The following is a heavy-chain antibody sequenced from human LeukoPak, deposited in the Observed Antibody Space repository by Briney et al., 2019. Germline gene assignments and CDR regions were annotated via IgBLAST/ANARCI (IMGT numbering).Heavy chain of an antibody. CDR1: GFIFKNFS. Sequence: GGSLRLSCAASGFIFKNFSMNWVRQAPGKGLEWVAYISSSGDTTYYADSVKGRFTISRDNAENSLHLQMNSLRVDDSALYYCARDGFCDFWGQGTLVTVPS. J-gene: IGHJ4*02. CDR3: ARDGFCDF. D-gene: IGHD3-3*01. V-gene: IGHV3-48*04. CDR2: ISSSGDTT.